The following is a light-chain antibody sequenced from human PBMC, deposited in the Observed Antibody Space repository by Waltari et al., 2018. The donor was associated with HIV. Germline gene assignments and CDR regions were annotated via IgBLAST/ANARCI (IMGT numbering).Light chain of an antibody. V-gene: IGLV3-21*02. CDR1: NIGSKS. CDR3: QVWDSSSDHTRV. CDR2: DDS. Sequence: SYVLTQPPSVSVAPGQPARITCGENNIGSKSVHCYQQKPGQAPVLVVYDDSDRPSGIPERFSGSNSGNTATLTISRVEAGDEADYYCQVWDSSSDHTRVFGGGTKLTVL. J-gene: IGLJ2*01.